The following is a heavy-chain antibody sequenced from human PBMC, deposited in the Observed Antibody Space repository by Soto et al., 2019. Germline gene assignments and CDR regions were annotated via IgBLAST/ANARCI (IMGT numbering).Heavy chain of an antibody. V-gene: IGHV1-18*01. Sequence: QVQLVQSEAEVKKPGASVKVSCKASGYIFTNYGLSWVRQAPGEGLEWLAWISPDDGNTHYAQNLQGRVTVTTDTSTSTADMELRSLRSDDTAVYFCARDDRAAAAGTTYYFDYCGQGALVTVSS. J-gene: IGHJ4*02. CDR1: GYIFTNYG. CDR3: ARDDRAAAAGTTYYFDY. CDR2: ISPDDGNT. D-gene: IGHD6-13*01.